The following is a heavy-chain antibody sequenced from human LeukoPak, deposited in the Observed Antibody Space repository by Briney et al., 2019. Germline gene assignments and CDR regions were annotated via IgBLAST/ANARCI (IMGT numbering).Heavy chain of an antibody. V-gene: IGHV1-18*01. CDR3: ARGRTMTGAFDI. CDR2: VSGYNGNA. D-gene: IGHD3-22*01. J-gene: IGHJ3*02. CDR1: GYTFTSYG. Sequence: ASVKVSCKASGYTFTSYGITWVRQAPGQGLEWMGWVSGYNGNANYAQKLQGRVTMTTDTSTSTTYMELKSLRSDDTAVFSCARGRTMTGAFDIWGQGTMVTVSS.